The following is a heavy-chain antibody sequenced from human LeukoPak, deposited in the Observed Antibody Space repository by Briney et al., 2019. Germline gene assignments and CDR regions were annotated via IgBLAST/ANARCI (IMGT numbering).Heavy chain of an antibody. CDR2: ISTYDGNT. D-gene: IGHD3-22*01. V-gene: IGHV1-18*01. CDR3: ARDIGEDYYDSSGYLDF. CDR1: GYTFTSYG. Sequence: ASVKVSCKASGYTFTSYGISWVGQAPGQGLEWMGWISTYDGNTNYAQKLQGRVTMTTDTSTSTAYMELRSLRSGDTAVYYCARDIGEDYYDSSGYLDFWGQGALVTVSS. J-gene: IGHJ4*02.